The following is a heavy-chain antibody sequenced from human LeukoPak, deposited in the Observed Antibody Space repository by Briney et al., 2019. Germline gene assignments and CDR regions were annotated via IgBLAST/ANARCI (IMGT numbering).Heavy chain of an antibody. Sequence: ASVKVSCKASGYTFTSYYMHWVRQAPGQGLEWMGWINPNSGGTNYAQKFQGRVTMTRDTSISTAYMELSRLRSDDTAVYYCAREAYGDYGDAFDIWGQGTMVTVSS. D-gene: IGHD4-17*01. CDR1: GYTFTSYY. CDR2: INPNSGGT. CDR3: AREAYGDYGDAFDI. J-gene: IGHJ3*02. V-gene: IGHV1-2*02.